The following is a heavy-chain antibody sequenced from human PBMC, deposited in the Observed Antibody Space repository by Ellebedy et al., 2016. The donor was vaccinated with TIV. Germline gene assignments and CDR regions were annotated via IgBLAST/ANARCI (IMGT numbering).Heavy chain of an antibody. Sequence: GESLKISXAASGFTFSSYWMSWVRQAPGKGLEWVANIKQDGSEKYYVDSVKGRFTISRDNAKNSVYLQMNSLRAEDTAVYYCARDKVEGPTTFNYWGQGALVTVSS. D-gene: IGHD1-26*01. CDR1: GFTFSSYW. V-gene: IGHV3-7*01. J-gene: IGHJ4*02. CDR3: ARDKVEGPTTFNY. CDR2: IKQDGSEK.